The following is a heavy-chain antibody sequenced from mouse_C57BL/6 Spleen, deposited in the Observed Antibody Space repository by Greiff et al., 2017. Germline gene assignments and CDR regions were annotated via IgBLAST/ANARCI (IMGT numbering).Heavy chain of an antibody. CDR1: GYTFTSYW. V-gene: IGHV1-55*01. J-gene: IGHJ4*01. CDR2: IYPGSGST. D-gene: IGHD2-4*01. CDR3: ARKGYDYDGGMDY. Sequence: QVQLQQPGAELVKPGASVKMSCKASGYTFTSYWLTWVKQRPGQGLEWIGDIYPGSGSTNYNEKFKSKATLTVDTSSSTAYMQLSSLTSEDSAVYYCARKGYDYDGGMDYWGQGTSVTVSS.